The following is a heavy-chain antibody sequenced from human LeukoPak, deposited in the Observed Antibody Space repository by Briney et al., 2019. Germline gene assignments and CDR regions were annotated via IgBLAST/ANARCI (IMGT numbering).Heavy chain of an antibody. CDR2: ISYDGSNK. V-gene: IGHV3-30*04. J-gene: IGHJ4*02. CDR1: GFTFSSYA. D-gene: IGHD6-13*01. Sequence: GGSLRLSCAASGFTFSSYAMHWVRQAPGKGLEWVAVISYDGSNKYYADSVKGRFTISRDNSKNTLYLQMNSLRAEDTAVYYCAKDRAAAGTEPFGHWGQGTLVTVSS. CDR3: AKDRAAAGTEPFGH.